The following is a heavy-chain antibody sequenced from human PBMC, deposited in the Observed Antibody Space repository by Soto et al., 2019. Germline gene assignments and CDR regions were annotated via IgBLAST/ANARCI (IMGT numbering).Heavy chain of an antibody. CDR1: GFTFSNYA. J-gene: IGHJ4*02. CDR2: ISGSSGTT. D-gene: IGHD5-12*01. CDR3: AKDAGGRWLHLGD. Sequence: EVQLLESGGGLVQPGGSLRLSCAASGFTFSNYAMSWVRQAPGKGLQWVSTISGSSGTTYYADSVKGRFTISRDHSKNTLYLQMNSLRAEDTAVYYCAKDAGGRWLHLGDWGQGTLVTVSS. V-gene: IGHV3-23*01.